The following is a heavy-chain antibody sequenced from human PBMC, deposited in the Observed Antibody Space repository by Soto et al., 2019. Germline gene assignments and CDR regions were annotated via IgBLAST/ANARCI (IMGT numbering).Heavy chain of an antibody. J-gene: IGHJ4*01. V-gene: IGHV1-69*13. CDR3: ARGKEASSVYYYDSSGYYFFDY. CDR2: IIPIFGTA. Sequence: SVKVSCKASGGTFSSYAISWVRQAPGQGLEWMGGIIPIFGTANYAQKFQGRVTITADESTSTAYMELSSLRSEDTAVYYCARGKEASSVYYYDSSGYYFFDYWGQGTLVTVSS. D-gene: IGHD3-22*01. CDR1: GGTFSSYA.